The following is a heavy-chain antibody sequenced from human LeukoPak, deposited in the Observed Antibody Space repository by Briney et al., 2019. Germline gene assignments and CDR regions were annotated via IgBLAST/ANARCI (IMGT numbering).Heavy chain of an antibody. V-gene: IGHV1-8*03. CDR3: AGSPEGGLLSYYYYYMDV. D-gene: IGHD2-2*01. CDR2: MNPNSGNT. J-gene: IGHJ6*03. Sequence: ASVKVSCKASGYTFTSYDINWVRQATGQGLEWMGWMNPNSGNTGYAQKFQGRVTITRNTSISTAYMELSSLRSEDTAVYYCAGSPEGGLLSYYYYYMDVWSKGTTVTVSS. CDR1: GYTFTSYD.